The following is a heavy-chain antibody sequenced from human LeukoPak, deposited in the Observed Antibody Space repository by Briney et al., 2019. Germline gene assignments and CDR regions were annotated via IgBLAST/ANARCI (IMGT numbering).Heavy chain of an antibody. D-gene: IGHD2-2*01. CDR1: GFTFSHYA. Sequence: GRSRRLSCAASGFTFSHYAMHWVRQAPGKGLEWVAVISYHGIDKYYADSVKGRFTISRDNSKNALYLQMNSLRPEDTAVYYCARAGEDVVLGPAPVGGSPYNWFDPWGQGTLVTVSS. CDR2: ISYHGIDK. V-gene: IGHV3-30-3*01. J-gene: IGHJ5*02. CDR3: ARAGEDVVLGPAPVGGSPYNWFDP.